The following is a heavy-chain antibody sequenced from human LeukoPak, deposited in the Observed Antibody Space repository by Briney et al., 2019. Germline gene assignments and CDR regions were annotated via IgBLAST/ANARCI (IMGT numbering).Heavy chain of an antibody. Sequence: PSQTLSLTCTVSGGSISSYYCSCIRQPPGKGLEWIGYIYYIGGTNYNTSLKSGVTISVDTSKHQLSLKLSSVTAADTAVYYCASENCSGTSCSSSDYWGQGTLVTVSS. V-gene: IGHV4-59*08. CDR2: IYYIGGT. J-gene: IGHJ4*02. D-gene: IGHD2-2*01. CDR1: GGSISSYY. CDR3: ASENCSGTSCSSSDY.